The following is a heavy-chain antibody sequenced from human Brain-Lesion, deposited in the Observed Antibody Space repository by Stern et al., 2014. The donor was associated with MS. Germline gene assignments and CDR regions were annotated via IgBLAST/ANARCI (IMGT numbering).Heavy chain of an antibody. J-gene: IGHJ4*02. CDR1: GFTFNSYG. Sequence: EVQLVQSGGGLVQPGGSLRLSCAASGFTFNSYGMSWVRQAPGKGLEWVSSILGSGVGTYYAPSVKGRFTISRDNSKNTLYLQMNSLRAEDTAVYYCAKGTYYDILTGISAYPDLDYWGQGTLITVSS. V-gene: IGHV3-23*04. D-gene: IGHD3-9*01. CDR3: AKGTYYDILTGISAYPDLDY. CDR2: ILGSGVGT.